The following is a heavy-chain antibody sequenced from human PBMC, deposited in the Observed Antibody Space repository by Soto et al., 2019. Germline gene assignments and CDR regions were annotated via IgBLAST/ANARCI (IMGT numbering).Heavy chain of an antibody. J-gene: IGHJ4*02. Sequence: PGGSLRLSCVVSVFPFVANAMSWGRQAPGKGLEWVSGLSNTGRRTSYADSVKGRFNISRDNSENTVYLQMNSLRVEDTAVYYCATEMGATQGPFDNWGQGTLVTVSS. CDR2: LSNTGRRT. V-gene: IGHV3-23*01. CDR3: ATEMGATQGPFDN. CDR1: VFPFVANA. D-gene: IGHD1-26*01.